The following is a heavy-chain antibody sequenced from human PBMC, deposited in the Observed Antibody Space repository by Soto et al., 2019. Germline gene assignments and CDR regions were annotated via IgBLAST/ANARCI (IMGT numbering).Heavy chain of an antibody. CDR3: VKDRGGCWTFDS. J-gene: IGHJ4*02. CDR2: ITYDGLDKFK. CDR1: GFAFTSND. V-gene: IGHV3-30*18. Sequence: GSLRLSCAAAGFAFTSNDMHWVRQAPGKGLEWVAVITYDGLDKFKWYTESVEVRFTISRDNSKSMLYLEMNILRLEDTAVYYCVKDRGGCWTFDSWGQGT. D-gene: IGHD2-15*01.